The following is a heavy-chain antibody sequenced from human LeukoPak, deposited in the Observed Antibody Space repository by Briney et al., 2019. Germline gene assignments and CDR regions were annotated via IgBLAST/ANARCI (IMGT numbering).Heavy chain of an antibody. CDR2: ISTSSRYT. D-gene: IGHD2-8*02. CDR3: ATGGYWGY. CDR1: GFTFKSYD. Sequence: KPRGSLRPSCAASGFTFKSYDMNWVRQAPGKGLEWVSSISTSSRYTYYADSVKGRFTISRDNAKNSLFLLMNSLRVEDAAVYYCATGGYWGYWGQGTLVTVSS. J-gene: IGHJ4*02. V-gene: IGHV3-21*01.